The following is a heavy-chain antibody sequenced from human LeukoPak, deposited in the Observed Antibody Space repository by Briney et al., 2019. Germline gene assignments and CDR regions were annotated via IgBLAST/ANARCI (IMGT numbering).Heavy chain of an antibody. V-gene: IGHV3-48*01. CDR3: AKSRSGSANWALQIFDN. CDR1: GFIFSRDS. CDR2: ISHDSGVR. J-gene: IGHJ4*02. D-gene: IGHD1-1*01. Sequence: SGGSLRLSCEASGFIFSRDSMNWVRQAPGKGLEWISYISHDSGVRYYADYVKGRFTISRDNSKNSLFVQMNSLRAEDTAVYFCAKSRSGSANWALQIFDNWGQGTLVTVSS.